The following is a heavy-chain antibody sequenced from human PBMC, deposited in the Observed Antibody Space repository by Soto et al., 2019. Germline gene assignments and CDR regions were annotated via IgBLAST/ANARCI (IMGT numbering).Heavy chain of an antibody. CDR2: IFYSGTT. J-gene: IGHJ2*01. V-gene: IGHV4-39*01. Sequence: QLQLQESGPGLVKPPETLSLTCTVSGGSISTSRYYWVWIRQPPGKGLEWIGSIFYSGTTYYNPSLKSRLTISADPSKNQFSLQLTSVTAADSSVFDCAREGGSGHWYFDLWGRGTLVTGSS. D-gene: IGHD3-10*01. CDR1: GGSISTSRYY. CDR3: AREGGSGHWYFDL.